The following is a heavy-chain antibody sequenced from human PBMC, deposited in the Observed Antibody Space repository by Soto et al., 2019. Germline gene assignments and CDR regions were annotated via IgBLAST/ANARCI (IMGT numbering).Heavy chain of an antibody. CDR3: ARRGCSSSWGDWYFDL. D-gene: IGHD6-13*01. V-gene: IGHV1-8*01. CDR2: MNPNSGKT. J-gene: IGHJ2*01. Sequence: QVQLVQSGAEVKKPGASVKVSCKASGYTFTSYDINWVRQATGQGLEWMGWMNPNSGKTGYAQKCQGRVTMTRNTSISTAYMELSSLRSEGTAVYFCARRGCSSSWGDWYFDLWGRGTLVTVSS. CDR1: GYTFTSYD.